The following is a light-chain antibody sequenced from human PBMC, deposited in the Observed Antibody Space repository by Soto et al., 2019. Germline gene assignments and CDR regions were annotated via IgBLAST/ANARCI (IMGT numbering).Light chain of an antibody. CDR1: QSINRW. J-gene: IGKJ1*01. Sequence: DIQMTQSPSPLSASVGARVTITCRASQSINRWLAWYQQSPGKAPKLLLDEASSLESGVPSRFSGSGSGTELTLTISSLQPDDIATYYCQQYKSYFRTFRQGTKVESK. V-gene: IGKV1-5*03. CDR3: QQYKSYFRT. CDR2: EAS.